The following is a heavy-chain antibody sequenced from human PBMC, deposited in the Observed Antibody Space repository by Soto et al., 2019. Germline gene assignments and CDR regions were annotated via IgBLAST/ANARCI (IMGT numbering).Heavy chain of an antibody. J-gene: IGHJ5*02. D-gene: IGHD3-10*01. Sequence: PSETLSLTCTVSGGSISSSSYYWGWIRQPPGKGLEWIGSIYYSGSTYYNPSLKSRVTISVDTSKNQFSLKLSSVTAADTAVYYCARAPLQLPWFGELPHNWFDPWGQGTLVTVSS. CDR3: ARAPLQLPWFGELPHNWFDP. V-gene: IGHV4-39*01. CDR1: GGSISSSSYY. CDR2: IYYSGST.